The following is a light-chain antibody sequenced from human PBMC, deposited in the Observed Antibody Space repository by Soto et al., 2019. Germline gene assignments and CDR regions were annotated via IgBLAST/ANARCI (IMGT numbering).Light chain of an antibody. J-gene: IGKJ1*01. V-gene: IGKV1-5*03. CDR2: KAS. CDR3: QHYNSYSEA. Sequence: DLQMTQSPSTLSASVGDSVTIXXRASQTISSWLAWYQQKPGKAPKLXIYKASTLKSGVPSRFSGSGSGTEFTLTISSLQPDDFATYYCQHYNSYSEAFGQGTKVDI. CDR1: QTISSW.